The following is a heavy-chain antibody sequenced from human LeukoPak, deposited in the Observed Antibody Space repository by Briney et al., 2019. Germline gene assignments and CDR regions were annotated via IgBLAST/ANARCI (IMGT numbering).Heavy chain of an antibody. CDR2: ISSSSSYI. V-gene: IGHV3-21*01. CDR3: ARDPVYCSGGSCYNYFDC. D-gene: IGHD2-15*01. CDR1: GFTFSSYS. J-gene: IGHJ4*02. Sequence: GGSLRLSCAASGFTFSSYSMNWVRQAPGKGLEWVSSISSSSSYIYYADSLKGRFTISRDNAKNSLYLQMNSLRAEDTAVYYCARDPVYCSGGSCYNYFDCWGQGTLAIVSS.